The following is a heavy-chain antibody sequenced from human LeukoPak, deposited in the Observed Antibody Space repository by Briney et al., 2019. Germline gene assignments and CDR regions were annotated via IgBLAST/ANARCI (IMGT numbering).Heavy chain of an antibody. CDR1: GFTFSSYE. Sequence: GGSLRLSCAASGFTFSSYEMNWVRQAPGKGLEWVSYISSSGSTIYYADSVKGRFTISRDNAKNSLFLQMNSLRAEDTAVYYCARSYYGSGSYTWFHPWGQGTLVTVSS. CDR2: ISSSGSTI. CDR3: ARSYYGSGSYTWFHP. J-gene: IGHJ5*02. V-gene: IGHV3-48*03. D-gene: IGHD3-10*01.